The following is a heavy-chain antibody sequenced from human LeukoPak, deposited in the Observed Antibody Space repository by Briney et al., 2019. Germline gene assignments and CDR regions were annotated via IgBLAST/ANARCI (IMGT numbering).Heavy chain of an antibody. V-gene: IGHV1-69*04. Sequence: SVKVSCKASGGTFSSYAICWVRQAPGQGLEWMGRIIPILGIANYAQKFQARVTITADKSTSTAYMELSSLRSEDTAVYYCARDSYGSGSSDYWGQGTLVTVSS. CDR3: ARDSYGSGSSDY. J-gene: IGHJ4*02. CDR1: GGTFSSYA. CDR2: IIPILGIA. D-gene: IGHD3-10*01.